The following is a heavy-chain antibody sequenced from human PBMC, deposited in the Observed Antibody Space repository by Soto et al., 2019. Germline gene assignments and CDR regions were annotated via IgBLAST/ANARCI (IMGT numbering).Heavy chain of an antibody. J-gene: IGHJ6*02. CDR2: ISGSGGST. CDR1: GFTFSSYA. CDR3: AKLDGSSGWQLTYYYYGMDV. V-gene: IGHV3-23*01. D-gene: IGHD6-19*01. Sequence: GGSLRLSCAASGFTFSSYAMSWVRQAPGKGLEWVSAISGSGGSTYYADSVKGRFTISRDNSKNTLYLQMNSLRAEDTAVYYCAKLDGSSGWQLTYYYYGMDVWGQGTTVTVSS.